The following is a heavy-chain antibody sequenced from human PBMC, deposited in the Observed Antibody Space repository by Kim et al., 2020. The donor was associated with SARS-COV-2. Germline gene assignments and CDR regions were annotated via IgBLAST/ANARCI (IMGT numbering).Heavy chain of an antibody. CDR3: ARDGNQWLRFPREGGYYYGMDV. CDR1: GFTFSSYS. V-gene: IGHV3-48*02. J-gene: IGHJ6*02. D-gene: IGHD5-12*01. Sequence: GGSLRLSCAASGFTFSSYSMNWVRQAPGKGLEWVSYISSSSSTIYYADSVKGRFTISRDNAKNSLYLQMNSLRDEDTAVYYCARDGNQWLRFPREGGYYYGMDVWGQGTTVTVSS. CDR2: ISSSSSTI.